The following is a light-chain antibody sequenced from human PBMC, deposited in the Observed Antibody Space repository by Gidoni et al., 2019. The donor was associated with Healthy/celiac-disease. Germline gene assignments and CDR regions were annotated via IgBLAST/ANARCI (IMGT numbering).Light chain of an antibody. CDR1: QNVSSSY. Sequence: EIVLTQFRASLSLSPGERATLSCRASQNVSSSYLAWYQQKPGQAPRLLIYGASSRDTGIPDRFSGSGSGTDFTLTISRLEPEDFAVYYCQQYGSSPRTFXQXTKVEIK. J-gene: IGKJ1*01. V-gene: IGKV3-20*01. CDR2: GAS. CDR3: QQYGSSPRT.